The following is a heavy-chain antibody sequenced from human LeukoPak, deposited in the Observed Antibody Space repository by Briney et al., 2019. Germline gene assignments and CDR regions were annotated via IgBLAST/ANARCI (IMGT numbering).Heavy chain of an antibody. Sequence: GGSLRLSCAASGFTFSNYWMIWVRQAPGKGLEWVGNIKQDGSEKRYADSVRGRFSISRDNAQTSLYLQMNSLRAEDTAVYYCARDPQSAISLDYWGQGALVTVSS. J-gene: IGHJ4*02. D-gene: IGHD3-3*01. CDR2: IKQDGSEK. V-gene: IGHV3-7*05. CDR1: GFTFSNYW. CDR3: ARDPQSAISLDY.